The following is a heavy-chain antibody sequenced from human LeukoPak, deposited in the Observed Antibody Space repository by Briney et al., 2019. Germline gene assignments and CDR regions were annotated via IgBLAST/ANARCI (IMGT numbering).Heavy chain of an antibody. CDR3: TRDGGSYSHLDF. V-gene: IGHV3-73*01. CDR1: GFTFSSYE. J-gene: IGHJ4*02. D-gene: IGHD1-26*01. Sequence: PGGSLRLSCAASGFTFSSYEMNWVRQAPGKGLEWVGLIESKAQSYATVYAASMKGRVTISRDELKNTAFLQLNSLKTDDTAIYYCTRDGGSYSHLDFWGQGTLVTVSS. CDR2: IESKAQSYAT.